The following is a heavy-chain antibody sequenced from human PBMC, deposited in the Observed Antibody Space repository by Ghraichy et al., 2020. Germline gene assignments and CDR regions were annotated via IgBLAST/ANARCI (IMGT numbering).Heavy chain of an antibody. V-gene: IGHV1-18*04. CDR3: ARGGGPGYSSSRSASGGYYALDV. J-gene: IGHJ6*02. CDR2: ISAHDINI. Sequence: ASVKVSCKASGYIFADFGITWVRQAPGHGPEWMGWISAHDINIRYGKRIQGRATLTTDTSTGTAYMELRSLRSDDTAIYYCARGGGPGYSSSRSASGGYYALDVWGHGTKLTVS. D-gene: IGHD6-13*01. CDR1: GYIFADFG.